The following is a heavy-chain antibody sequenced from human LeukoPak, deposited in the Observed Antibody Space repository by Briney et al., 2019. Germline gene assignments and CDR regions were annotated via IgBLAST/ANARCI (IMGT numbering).Heavy chain of an antibody. CDR2: ISGSGGST. CDR3: AKVPHMVRGVSKYFQH. D-gene: IGHD3-10*01. Sequence: GGSLRLSCAASGFTFSSYAMSWVRQAPGKGLEWVSAISGSGGSTYYADSVKGRFTISRDNSKNTLYLQMNSLRAEDTAVYYCAKVPHMVRGVSKYFQHWGQGTLVTVSS. CDR1: GFTFSSYA. V-gene: IGHV3-23*01. J-gene: IGHJ1*01.